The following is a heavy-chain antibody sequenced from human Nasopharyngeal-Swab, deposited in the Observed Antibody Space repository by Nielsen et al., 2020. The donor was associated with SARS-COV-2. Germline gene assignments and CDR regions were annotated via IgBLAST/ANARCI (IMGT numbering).Heavy chain of an antibody. D-gene: IGHD4-17*01. J-gene: IGHJ6*03. CDR3: TTTTTVTTTYYYYYYYMDV. CDR2: IKSKTDGGTT. Sequence: GESLKISCAASGFTFSNAGMSWVRQAPGKGLEWVGRIKSKTDGGTTDYAAPVKGRFTISRDDSKNTLYLQMNSLKTEDTAVYYCTTTTTVTTTYYYYYYYMDVWGKGTTVTVSS. V-gene: IGHV3-15*01. CDR1: GFTFSNAG.